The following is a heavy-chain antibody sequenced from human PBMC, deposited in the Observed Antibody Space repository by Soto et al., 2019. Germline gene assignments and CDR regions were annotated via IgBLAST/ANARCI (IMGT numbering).Heavy chain of an antibody. CDR3: ARVRPTPTSGGNGDY. Sequence: PGESLKISCKASGYTFANYWIGWVRMLHGTGLELIGIIYTGDSETRYNPPFEGQVTMSAYRSTNTSYLQWSSVKASDTAIYFCARVRPTPTSGGNGDYWGPGTLVTVSS. J-gene: IGHJ4*02. D-gene: IGHD1-1*01. CDR2: IYTGDSET. V-gene: IGHV5-51*01. CDR1: GYTFANYW.